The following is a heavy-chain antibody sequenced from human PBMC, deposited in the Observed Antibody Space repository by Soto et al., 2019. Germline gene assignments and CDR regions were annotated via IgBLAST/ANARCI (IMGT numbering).Heavy chain of an antibody. J-gene: IGHJ6*04. Sequence: QVHLQQWGAGLLKPSETLSLTCAVYGGSLSGYYWSWIRQAPEKGLAWIGEINRRGSSNYEPSPTGRVTMSVDTFECQFPLQPGPVNGADPAIKYRARGGPGGGGLVKDNRHLKCQFFHMELWGKGTEVTVSS. D-gene: IGHD3-16*01. CDR2: INRRGSS. CDR3: ARGGPGGGGLVKDNRHLKCQFFHMEL. V-gene: IGHV4-34*02. CDR1: GGSLSGYY.